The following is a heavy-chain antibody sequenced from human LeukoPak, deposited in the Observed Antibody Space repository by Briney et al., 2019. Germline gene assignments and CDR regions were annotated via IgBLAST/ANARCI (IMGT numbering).Heavy chain of an antibody. D-gene: IGHD3-22*01. CDR1: GYTFTSYA. CDR3: ARAYYDSSGYYSLDAFDI. CDR2: INAGNGNT. J-gene: IGHJ3*02. Sequence: ASVKVSCKASGYTFTSYAMHWVRQAPGQRLEWMGWINAGNGNTKYSQEFQGRVTITRDTSASTAYMELSSLRSEDMAVYYCARAYYDSSGYYSLDAFDIWGQGTMVTVSS. V-gene: IGHV1-3*03.